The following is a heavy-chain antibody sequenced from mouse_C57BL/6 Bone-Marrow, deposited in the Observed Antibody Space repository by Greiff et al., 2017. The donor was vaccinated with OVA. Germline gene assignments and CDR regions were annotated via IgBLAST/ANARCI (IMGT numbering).Heavy chain of an antibody. D-gene: IGHD1-1*01. Sequence: EVKVVESGGGLVQSGRSLRLSCATSGFTFSDFYMEWVRQAPGKGLEWIAASRNKANDYTTEYSASVKGRFIVSRDTSQSILYLQMNALRAEDTAIYYCARAYYYGSSYGYFDVWGTGTTVTVSS. V-gene: IGHV7-1*01. CDR3: ARAYYYGSSYGYFDV. CDR2: SRNKANDYTT. J-gene: IGHJ1*03. CDR1: GFTFSDFY.